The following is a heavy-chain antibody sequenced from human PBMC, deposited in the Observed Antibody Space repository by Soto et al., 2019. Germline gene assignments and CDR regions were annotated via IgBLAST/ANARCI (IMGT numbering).Heavy chain of an antibody. CDR1: GGTFNTYT. CDR2: IIPIFGTT. J-gene: IGHJ1*01. Sequence: SVKVSCKASGGTFNTYTFSWVRQAPGQGLEWMGSIIPIFGTTHYAQSFQGRLSITADQSSTTTYMELRSLTSHDTALYYCARIPRYSFPTSDPLDNRGQGTQVT. V-gene: IGHV1-69*13. CDR3: ARIPRYSFPTSDPLDN. D-gene: IGHD1-26*01.